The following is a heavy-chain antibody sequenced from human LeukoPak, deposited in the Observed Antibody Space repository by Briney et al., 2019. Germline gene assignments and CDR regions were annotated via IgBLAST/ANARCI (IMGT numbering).Heavy chain of an antibody. V-gene: IGHV4-59*08. CDR3: ASTRIHGYGMDV. J-gene: IGHJ6*02. Sequence: SETLSLTCTVSGGSISSYYWSWIRQPAGKGLEWIGYIYYSGSTNYNPSLKSRVTISVDTSKNQFSLKLSSVTAADTAVYYCASTRIHGYGMDVWGQGTTVTVSS. CDR1: GGSISSYY. CDR2: IYYSGST.